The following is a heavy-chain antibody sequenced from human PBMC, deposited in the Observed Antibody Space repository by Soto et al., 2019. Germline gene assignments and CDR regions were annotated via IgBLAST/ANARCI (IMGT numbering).Heavy chain of an antibody. J-gene: IGHJ4*02. V-gene: IGHV3-72*01. CDR2: ARNKANSHTT. Sequence: EVQLVESGGGLVQPGGSLSLSCAASGFSFSDYYMEWVRQAPGKGLEWVGRARNKANSHTTDYAASVTGRFTISRDXFKNSLYLQMSSPKPEDTAVYYCARGARAATGLIDYWGQGTLVTVSS. CDR1: GFSFSDYY. CDR3: ARGARAATGLIDY. D-gene: IGHD6-25*01.